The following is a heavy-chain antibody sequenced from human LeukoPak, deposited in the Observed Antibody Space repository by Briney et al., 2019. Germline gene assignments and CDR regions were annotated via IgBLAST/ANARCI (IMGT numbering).Heavy chain of an antibody. CDR3: ARDAVKGYCSGGSCYS. Sequence: PSETLSLTCAVYGGSFSGYYWSWIRQPPGKGLEWIGEINHSGSTNYNPSLKSRVTISVDTSKNQFSLKLSSVTAADTAVYYCARDAVKGYCSGGSCYSWGQGTLVTVSS. CDR1: GGSFSGYY. V-gene: IGHV4-34*01. J-gene: IGHJ4*02. D-gene: IGHD2-15*01. CDR2: INHSGST.